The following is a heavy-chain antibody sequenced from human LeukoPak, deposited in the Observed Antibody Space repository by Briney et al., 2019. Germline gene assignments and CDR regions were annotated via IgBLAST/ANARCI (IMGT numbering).Heavy chain of an antibody. Sequence: PGGSLRLSCAASGFTFSSYGMHWVRQAPGKGLEWVAVIWYDGSNKYYADSVKGRFTISRDNAKNSLYLQMNSLRAEDTAVYYCARAGSHRNSGYDYWGQGILVTVSS. CDR1: GFTFSSYG. V-gene: IGHV3-33*01. J-gene: IGHJ4*02. CDR2: IWYDGSNK. CDR3: ARAGSHRNSGYDY. D-gene: IGHD5-12*01.